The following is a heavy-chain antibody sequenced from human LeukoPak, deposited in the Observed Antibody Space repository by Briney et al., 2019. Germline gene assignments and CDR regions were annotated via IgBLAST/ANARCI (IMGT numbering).Heavy chain of an antibody. CDR3: ASDGVGATLFDY. CDR2: INPNRGGT. V-gene: IGHV1-2*02. J-gene: IGHJ4*02. D-gene: IGHD1-26*01. Sequence: ASLKVSCKASAYSFTVYFMHCVRQAPGQGLGWMGWINPNRGGTNYAQKCQGRVTMERDTYISTAHMEMSRLKSADTAVYYCASDGVGATLFDYRGQGTLVTVSS. CDR1: AYSFTVYF.